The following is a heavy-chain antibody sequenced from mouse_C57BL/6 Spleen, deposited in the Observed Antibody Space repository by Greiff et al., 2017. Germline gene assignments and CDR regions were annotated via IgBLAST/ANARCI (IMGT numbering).Heavy chain of an antibody. CDR2: IIGGGGNT. D-gene: IGHD1-1*01. CDR3: ARQEGYYGSSPYWYFDV. Sequence: EVQGVESGGGLVKPGGSLKLSCAASGFTFSSYTMSWVRQTPEKRLEWVATIIGGGGNTYYPDSVKGRFTISRDNAKNTLYLQMSSLRSEDTALYYCARQEGYYGSSPYWYFDVWGTGTTVTVSS. J-gene: IGHJ1*03. V-gene: IGHV5-9*01. CDR1: GFTFSSYT.